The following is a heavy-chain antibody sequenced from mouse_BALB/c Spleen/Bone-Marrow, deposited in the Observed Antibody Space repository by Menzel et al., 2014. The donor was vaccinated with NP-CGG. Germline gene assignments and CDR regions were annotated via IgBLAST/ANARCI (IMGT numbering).Heavy chain of an antibody. CDR3: ARDEDYAMDY. Sequence: EVQLVESGGGLVQPGGSRKLSCAASGFTFSSFGVHWVRQAPEKGLEWVAYISSGSSTIYYADTVKGRFTISRDNPKNTLFLQMTSLRSEDTAMYYCARDEDYAMDYWGQGTSVTVSS. J-gene: IGHJ4*01. CDR2: ISSGSSTI. V-gene: IGHV5-17*02. CDR1: GFTFSSFG.